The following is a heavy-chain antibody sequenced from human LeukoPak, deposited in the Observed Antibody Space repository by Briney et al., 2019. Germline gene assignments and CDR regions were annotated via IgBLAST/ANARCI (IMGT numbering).Heavy chain of an antibody. J-gene: IGHJ4*02. CDR2: INPSGGST. V-gene: IGHV1-46*01. Sequence: ASVKVSCKASGYTFTSYYMHWVRQAPGQGLEWMGIINPSGGSTSYAQKFQGRVTMTRDTSTSTVYMELRSLRSDDTAVYYCARAPRSSSSSLYYFDYWGQGTLVTVSS. D-gene: IGHD6-6*01. CDR3: ARAPRSSSSSLYYFDY. CDR1: GYTFTSYY.